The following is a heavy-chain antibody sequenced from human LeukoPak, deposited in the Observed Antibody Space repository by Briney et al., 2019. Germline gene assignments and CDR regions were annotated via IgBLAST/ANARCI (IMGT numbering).Heavy chain of an antibody. V-gene: IGHV1-18*01. CDR3: AREALGRDY. Sequence: GASVKVSCKAPGYTFINYGISWVRQAPGQGLEWMGWISPSNGNTNYAQKLQGRVTMTADTSTTTAYMELRRLKYEDTAVYYCAREALGRDYWGQGTLVTVSS. CDR1: GYTFINYG. D-gene: IGHD3-16*02. J-gene: IGHJ4*02. CDR2: ISPSNGNT.